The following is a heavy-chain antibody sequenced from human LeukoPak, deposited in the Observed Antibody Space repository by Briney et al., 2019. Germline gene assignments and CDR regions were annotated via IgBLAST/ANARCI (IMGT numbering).Heavy chain of an antibody. V-gene: IGHV4-59*11. CDR2: IYYSGGT. CDR1: GGSISSHY. D-gene: IGHD3-3*01. Sequence: SETLSLTCTVSGGSISSHYWSWIRQPPGKGLGWIGYIYYSGGTNYNPSLKSRVTISVDTSKNQFSLKLSSVTAADTAVYYCASGRSNYDFWSGYYYDYYYYYMDVWGKGTTVTVSS. CDR3: ASGRSNYDFWSGYYYDYYYYYMDV. J-gene: IGHJ6*03.